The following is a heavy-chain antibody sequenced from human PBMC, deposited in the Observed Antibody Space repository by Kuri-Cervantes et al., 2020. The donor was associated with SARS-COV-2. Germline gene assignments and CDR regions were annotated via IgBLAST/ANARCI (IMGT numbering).Heavy chain of an antibody. V-gene: IGHV4-34*01. Sequence: SETLSLTCAVYGGSFSGYYWSWIRQPPGKGLEWIGEINHSGSTNYNPSLKSRVTTSVDTSKNQFSLKLSSVTAADTAVYYCARGSRGVITDWGMDVWGQGTTVTVSS. D-gene: IGHD3-10*01. CDR3: ARGSRGVITDWGMDV. CDR2: INHSGST. CDR1: GGSFSGYY. J-gene: IGHJ6*02.